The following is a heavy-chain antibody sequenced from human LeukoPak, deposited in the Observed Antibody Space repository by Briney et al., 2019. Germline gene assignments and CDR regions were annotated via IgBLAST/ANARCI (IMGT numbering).Heavy chain of an antibody. CDR1: GGSSSGYY. D-gene: IGHD2-15*01. V-gene: IGHV4-34*01. CDR3: AREKGVGYCSGGSCYSAFDY. CDR2: INHSGST. Sequence: PSETLSLTCAVYGGSSSGYYWSWIRQPPGKGLEWMGEINHSGSTNYNPSLKSRGTISVDTSKNQFSLKLSYVTAADTAVYYCAREKGVGYCSGGSCYSAFDYWGQGTLVTVSS. J-gene: IGHJ4*02.